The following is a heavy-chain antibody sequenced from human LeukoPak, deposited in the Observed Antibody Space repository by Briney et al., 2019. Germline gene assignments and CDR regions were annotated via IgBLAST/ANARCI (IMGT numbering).Heavy chain of an antibody. J-gene: IGHJ3*02. CDR3: ARVRRCSGGSCYMRAFDI. CDR2: IKQDGSEK. Sequence: PGGSLRLSCAASGFTFSSYWMSWVRQAPGKGLEWVANIKQDGSEKYYVDSVRGRFTISRDNAKNSLYLQMNSLRAEDTAVYYCARVRRCSGGSCYMRAFDIWGQGTMVTVSS. D-gene: IGHD2-15*01. CDR1: GFTFSSYW. V-gene: IGHV3-7*01.